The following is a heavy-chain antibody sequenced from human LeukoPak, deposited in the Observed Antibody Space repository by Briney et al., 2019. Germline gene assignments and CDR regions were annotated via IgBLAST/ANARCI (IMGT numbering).Heavy chain of an antibody. CDR3: AKGGQRGEYYYYGMDV. Sequence: GGSLRLSCAASGFTFSSYAMSWVRQAPGKGLEWVSAISGSGGSTYYADSVKGRFTISRDNSKNTLYLQMNSLRAEDTAVYYCAKGGQRGEYYYYGMDVWGQGTTVTVSS. D-gene: IGHD3-10*01. CDR1: GFTFSSYA. CDR2: ISGSGGST. J-gene: IGHJ6*02. V-gene: IGHV3-23*01.